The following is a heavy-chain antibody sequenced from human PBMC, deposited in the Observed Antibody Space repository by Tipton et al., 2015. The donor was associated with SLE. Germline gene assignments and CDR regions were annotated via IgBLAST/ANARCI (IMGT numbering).Heavy chain of an antibody. CDR3: ARLRHSGYDSYFDY. CDR1: GGSMSRSSHY. CDR2: IYYSGST. Sequence: TLSLTCTVSGGSMSRSSHYWDWIRQPPGKGLEWIGSIYYSGSTYYNPSLKSRVTISVDTSKNQFSLKLSSVTAADTAVYYCARLRHSGYDSYFDYWGQGTLVTVSS. D-gene: IGHD5-12*01. V-gene: IGHV4-39*07. J-gene: IGHJ4*02.